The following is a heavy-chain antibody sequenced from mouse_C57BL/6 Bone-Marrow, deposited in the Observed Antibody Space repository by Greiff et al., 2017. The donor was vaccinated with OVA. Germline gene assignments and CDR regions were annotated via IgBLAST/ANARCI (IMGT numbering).Heavy chain of an antibody. Sequence: QVQLQQSGAELVRPGTSVKVSCKASGYAFTNYLIEWVKQRPGQGLEWIGVINPGSGGTNYNEKFKGKATLTADKSSSTAYMQLSSLTSDDSAVYFCARGRTAQVYYFDYWGQGTTLTVAS. CDR2: INPGSGGT. CDR3: ARGRTAQVYYFDY. V-gene: IGHV1-54*01. J-gene: IGHJ2*01. CDR1: GYAFTNYL. D-gene: IGHD3-2*02.